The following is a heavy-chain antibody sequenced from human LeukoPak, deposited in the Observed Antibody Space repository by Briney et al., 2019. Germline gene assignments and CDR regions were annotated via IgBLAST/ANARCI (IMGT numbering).Heavy chain of an antibody. Sequence: ASVKVSCKASGYTFTSYYMHWVRQAPGQGLEWMGIINPSGGSTSYAQKFQGRVTMIRDTSTSTVYMELSSLRSEDTAVYYCARDRGYGDSLGWFDPWGQGTLVTVSS. V-gene: IGHV1-46*01. J-gene: IGHJ5*02. CDR1: GYTFTSYY. CDR3: ARDRGYGDSLGWFDP. D-gene: IGHD4-17*01. CDR2: INPSGGST.